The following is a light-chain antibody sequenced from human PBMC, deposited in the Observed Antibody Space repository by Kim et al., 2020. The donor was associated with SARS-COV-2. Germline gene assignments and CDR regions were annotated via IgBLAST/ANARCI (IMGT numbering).Light chain of an antibody. Sequence: GQPITISCTGTNSDIVGHNSASWYQQYPGTAPKLLIYDVTRRASGISNRFSGSKSGNTASLTITGLQTEDEADYYCSSYTTSTTWVFGGGTKLTVL. J-gene: IGLJ3*02. CDR3: SSYTTSTTWV. V-gene: IGLV2-14*03. CDR1: NSDIVGHNS. CDR2: DVT.